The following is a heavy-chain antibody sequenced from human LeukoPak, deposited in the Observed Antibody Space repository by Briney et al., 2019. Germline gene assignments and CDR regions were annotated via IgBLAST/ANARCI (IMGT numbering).Heavy chain of an antibody. CDR1: GFTFSSYA. Sequence: GGSLRLSCAASGFTFSSYAMSWVRQAPGKGLEWVSGINVSGGRKSYADSVKGRFTISRDNSKNTVFLQMTNLTAEDTAIYYCAKEMVLTRASAFDYWGQGSLVAVSS. J-gene: IGHJ4*02. CDR2: INVSGGRK. D-gene: IGHD4/OR15-4a*01. V-gene: IGHV3-23*01. CDR3: AKEMVLTRASAFDY.